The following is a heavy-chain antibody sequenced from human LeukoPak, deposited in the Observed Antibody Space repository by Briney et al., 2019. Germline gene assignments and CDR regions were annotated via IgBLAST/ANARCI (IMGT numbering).Heavy chain of an antibody. CDR1: GFTFDDYA. J-gene: IGHJ6*03. CDR3: AKAPGYYYSYYIDV. V-gene: IGHV3-43*02. CDR2: ISGDGNT. Sequence: GGSLRLSCAASGFTFDDYAMHWVRQAPGKGLEWLSLISGDGNTYYADSVKGRFTISRDNSKNSLYLQMNSLRTEDTALYYCAKAPGYYYSYYIDVWGKGTTVTVSS.